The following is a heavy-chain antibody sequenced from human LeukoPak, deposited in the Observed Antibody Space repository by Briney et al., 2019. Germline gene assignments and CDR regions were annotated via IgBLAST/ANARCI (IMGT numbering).Heavy chain of an antibody. D-gene: IGHD5-24*01. Sequence: PSETLSLTCTVSGGSINSSSYYWGWIRQPPGKGLEWIGGTFYSGNTYDNPSLKSRVTISVDTSKNQFSLKLSSVTAADTAVYYCARHRSKWLQSSFDYWGQGTLVTVSS. CDR3: ARHRSKWLQSSFDY. J-gene: IGHJ4*02. V-gene: IGHV4-39*01. CDR2: TFYSGNT. CDR1: GGSINSSSYY.